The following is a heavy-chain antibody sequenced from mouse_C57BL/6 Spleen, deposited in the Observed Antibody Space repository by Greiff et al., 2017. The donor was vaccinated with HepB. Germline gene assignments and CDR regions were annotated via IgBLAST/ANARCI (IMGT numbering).Heavy chain of an antibody. V-gene: IGHV1-54*01. CDR2: INPGSGGT. J-gene: IGHJ1*03. Sequence: QVQLQQSGAELVRPGTSVKVSCKASGYAFTNYLIEWVKQRPGQGLEWIGVINPGSGGTNYNEKFKGKATLTADKSSSTAYMQLSSLTSEDSAVYFCARYGIYWYFDVWGTGTTVTVSS. D-gene: IGHD2-1*01. CDR1: GYAFTNYL. CDR3: ARYGIYWYFDV.